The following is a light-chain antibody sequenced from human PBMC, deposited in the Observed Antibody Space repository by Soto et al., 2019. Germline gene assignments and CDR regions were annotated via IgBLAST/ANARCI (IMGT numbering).Light chain of an antibody. Sequence: EIVMTQSPATLSVSPGERFSLSCGASQSVRSNLAWYQQKPGQAPRLLIYEASTRATGVPARFSGSGSGTEFTLTISSLQSEDFAVYYCQQHNVWPATFGQGTKVDI. CDR2: EAS. J-gene: IGKJ1*01. CDR1: QSVRSN. CDR3: QQHNVWPAT. V-gene: IGKV3-15*01.